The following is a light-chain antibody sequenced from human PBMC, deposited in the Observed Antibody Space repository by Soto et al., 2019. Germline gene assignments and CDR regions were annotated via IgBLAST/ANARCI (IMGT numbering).Light chain of an antibody. Sequence: EVVMTQSPATLSVSPGERATLSCRASQSVNANLAWYQQKPGQAPRLLINGASNRATGIPARFSGSVFGTEFILTISSLHSEDFAVYYCQQYNTWLWTFGQGTKVEI. CDR1: QSVNAN. CDR2: GAS. V-gene: IGKV3-15*01. CDR3: QQYNTWLWT. J-gene: IGKJ1*01.